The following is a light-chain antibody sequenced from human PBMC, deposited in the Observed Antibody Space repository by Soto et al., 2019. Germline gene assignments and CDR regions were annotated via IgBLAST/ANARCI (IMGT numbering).Light chain of an antibody. V-gene: IGKV3-15*01. CDR2: GAS. Sequence: EIVMTQSPATLSVSPGERDTLSCRASQSVNSNVAWYQQKPGPAPRLLIYGASTRATGDPARFSGSGSGTEVNLFVSSLQSEDFAVYFCQQYNNWLTFGQGPKVEIK. CDR1: QSVNSN. J-gene: IGKJ1*01. CDR3: QQYNNWLT.